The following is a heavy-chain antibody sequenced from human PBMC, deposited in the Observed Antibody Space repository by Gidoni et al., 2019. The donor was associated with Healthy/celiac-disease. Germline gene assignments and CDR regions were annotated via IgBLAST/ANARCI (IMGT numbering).Heavy chain of an antibody. CDR3: ARGLEWLRSFDY. V-gene: IGHV4-34*01. Sequence: QLQLQQWGAGLLHPSGPLSLTCAVFGGSFSGYYWRWIRQPPGKGLEWSGEINHSGSTNYNPSLKSRVTRSVDTSKNQFSLKLNSVTAADTAVYYCARGLEWLRSFDYWGQGTLVTVSS. CDR2: INHSGST. CDR1: GGSFSGYY. J-gene: IGHJ4*02. D-gene: IGHD5-12*01.